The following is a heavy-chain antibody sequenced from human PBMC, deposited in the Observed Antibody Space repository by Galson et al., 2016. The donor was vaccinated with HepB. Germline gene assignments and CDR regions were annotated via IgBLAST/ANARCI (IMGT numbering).Heavy chain of an antibody. CDR2: IWYDGRTK. D-gene: IGHD5-24*01. J-gene: IGHJ3*02. CDR1: GFTFSNAG. V-gene: IGHV3-33*01. Sequence: SLRLSCAASGFTFSNAGMHWVRQAPGKWLEWVAVIWYDGRTKYYGDSVKGRFTISRDTAERSVYLQMNRLKVEDTAVYFCARDRDYAFDIWGQGTMVTVSS. CDR3: ARDRDYAFDI.